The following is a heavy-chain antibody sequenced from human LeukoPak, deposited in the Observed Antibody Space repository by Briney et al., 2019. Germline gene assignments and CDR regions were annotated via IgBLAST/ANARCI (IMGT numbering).Heavy chain of an antibody. D-gene: IGHD2-15*01. CDR1: GYTFTGYY. V-gene: IGHV1-2*02. Sequence: ASVKVSCKASGYTFTGYYMHWVRQAPGQGLEWMGWINPNSGGTNYAQKFQGRVTMTRDTSISTAYMELSRLRSDDTAVYYCARAPRRGYCSGGSCYGFDPWGQGTLVTVSS. CDR3: ARAPRRGYCSGGSCYGFDP. CDR2: INPNSGGT. J-gene: IGHJ5*02.